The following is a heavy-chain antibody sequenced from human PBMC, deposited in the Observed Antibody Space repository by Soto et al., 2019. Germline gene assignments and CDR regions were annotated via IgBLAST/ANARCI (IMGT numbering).Heavy chain of an antibody. V-gene: IGHV5-51*01. Sequence: GESLKISCKTSGYSFTSYWIGWVRQMPGKGMEWMGNIYPYDSDTRYSPSFQGQVTIPADTSITTAYLQWSGLRASDTAMYFCARHLVGSTRGNFDYWGQGTLVTVSS. D-gene: IGHD2-2*01. J-gene: IGHJ4*01. CDR1: GYSFTSYW. CDR3: ARHLVGSTRGNFDY. CDR2: IYPYDSDT.